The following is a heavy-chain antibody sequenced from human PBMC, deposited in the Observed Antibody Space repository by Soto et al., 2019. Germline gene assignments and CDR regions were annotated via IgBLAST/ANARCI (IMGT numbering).Heavy chain of an antibody. CDR3: ARGITGTVTYYYGLDV. CDR2: IIPICGTA. V-gene: IGHV1-69*12. Sequence: QVQLVQSGAEVKKPGSSMKVSCTASGGTFSSYAISWLRQSPGQGLEWRGGIIPICGTADYAQKCHGRVTITADESTSTAYMELRSLRSEGTAGYYCARGITGTVTYYYGLDVWGQGTTVTVSS. J-gene: IGHJ6*02. D-gene: IGHD1-20*01. CDR1: GGTFSSYA.